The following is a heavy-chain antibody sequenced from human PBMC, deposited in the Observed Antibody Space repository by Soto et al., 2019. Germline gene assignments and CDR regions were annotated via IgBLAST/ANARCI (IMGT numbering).Heavy chain of an antibody. J-gene: IGHJ4*02. V-gene: IGHV4-31*03. CDR3: ARGPDWNHYFDY. CDR2: IYYSGST. CDR1: GGSISSGGYY. Sequence: LSLTCTVSGGSISSGGYYWSWIRQHPGKGLEWIGYIYYSGSTYYNPSLKSRVTISVDTSKNQFSLKLSSVTAADTAVYYCARGPDWNHYFDYWGQGTLVTVSS. D-gene: IGHD1-1*01.